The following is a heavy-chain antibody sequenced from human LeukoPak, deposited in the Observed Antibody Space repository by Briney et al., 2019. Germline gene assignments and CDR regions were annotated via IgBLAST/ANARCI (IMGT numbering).Heavy chain of an antibody. V-gene: IGHV1-58*02. Sequence: SVKVSCKASGFTFTSSAMQWVRQARGQRLEWIGWIVVGSGNTNYAQKFQERVTITRDMSTSTAYMELSSLRSEDTAVYYCAAAGYCSSTSCSPYYYYGMDVWAQGTTVTVS. J-gene: IGHJ6*02. CDR2: IVVGSGNT. CDR1: GFTFTSSA. D-gene: IGHD2-2*01. CDR3: AAAGYCSSTSCSPYYYYGMDV.